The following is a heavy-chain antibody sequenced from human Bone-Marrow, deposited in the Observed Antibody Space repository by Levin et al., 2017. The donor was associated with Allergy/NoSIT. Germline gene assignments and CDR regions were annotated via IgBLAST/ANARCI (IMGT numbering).Heavy chain of an antibody. CDR2: ISYDGNTQ. D-gene: IGHD6-19*01. CDR1: GFIFSNYA. V-gene: IGHV3-30*18. CDR3: AKGQGMQWLATDY. Sequence: PGGSLRLSCAASGFIFSNYAMHWVRQAPGKGLEWVALISYDGNTQFYTDSVRGRFTISRDNSKNTVYLQMNSLRGEDTAVYYCAKGQGMQWLATDYWGRGTLVTVSS. J-gene: IGHJ4*02.